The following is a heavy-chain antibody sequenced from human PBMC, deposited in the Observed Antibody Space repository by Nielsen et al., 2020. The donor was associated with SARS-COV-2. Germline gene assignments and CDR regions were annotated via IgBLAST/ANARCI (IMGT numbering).Heavy chain of an antibody. J-gene: IGHJ6*03. D-gene: IGHD3-9*01. CDR3: ARGLGYYDILTGYPSSYYYYYMDV. V-gene: IGHV4-34*01. CDR1: GGSFSGYY. Sequence: SETLSLTCAVYGGSFSGYYWSWIRQPPGKGLEWIGEINHSGSTNYNPSLKSRVTISVDTSKNQFSLKLSSVTAADTAVYYCARGLGYYDILTGYPSSYYYYYMDVWGKGTTVTVSS. CDR2: INHSGST.